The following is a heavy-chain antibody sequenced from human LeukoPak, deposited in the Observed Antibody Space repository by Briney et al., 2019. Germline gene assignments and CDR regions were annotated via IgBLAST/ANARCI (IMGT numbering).Heavy chain of an antibody. CDR2: IYYSGST. CDR3: ARDPRYSSSWYVFDY. D-gene: IGHD6-13*01. V-gene: IGHV4-59*01. J-gene: IGHJ4*02. Sequence: SETLSLTYTVSGGSISSYYWSWIRQPPGRGLEWNGYIYYSGSTNYNPSLKSRVTISVDTSKNQFSLKLSSVTAADTAVYYCARDPRYSSSWYVFDYWGQGTLVTVSS. CDR1: GGSISSYY.